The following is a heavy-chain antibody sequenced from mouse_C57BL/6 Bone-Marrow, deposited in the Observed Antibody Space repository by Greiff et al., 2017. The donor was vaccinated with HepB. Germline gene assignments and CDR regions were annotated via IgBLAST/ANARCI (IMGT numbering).Heavy chain of an antibody. Sequence: VQLQQPGAELVMPGASVKLSCKASGYTFTSYWMHWVKQRPGQGLEWIGEIDPSDSYTNYNQKFKGKSQLTVDKSSSTAYMQLSILTSEDSAVYYSARDGDYGDWGQGTTLTVAS. CDR3: ARDGDYGD. CDR1: GYTFTSYW. V-gene: IGHV1-69*01. D-gene: IGHD2-13*01. CDR2: IDPSDSYT. J-gene: IGHJ2*01.